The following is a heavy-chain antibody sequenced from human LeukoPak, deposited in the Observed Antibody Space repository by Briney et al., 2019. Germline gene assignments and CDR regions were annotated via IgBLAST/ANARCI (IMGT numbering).Heavy chain of an antibody. D-gene: IGHD6-13*01. CDR1: GVSISTHY. CDR2: IYHNGIT. Sequence: SETLSLTCNVSGVSISTHYWSWIRQSPGKGLEWIGYIYHNGITNYNPSLKSRVTISVDTSKNQFSLKLSSVTAADTAVYYCARVYYSNSYDYWYFDLWGRGTLVTVSS. V-gene: IGHV4-59*11. J-gene: IGHJ2*01. CDR3: ARVYYSNSYDYWYFDL.